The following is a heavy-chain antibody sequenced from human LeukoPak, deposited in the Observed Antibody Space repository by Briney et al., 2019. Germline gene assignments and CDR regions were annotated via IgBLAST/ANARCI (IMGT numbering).Heavy chain of an antibody. CDR2: ISDSGSGT. D-gene: IGHD2-2*02. Sequence: GGSLRLSCSGFTFSSYAMSWVRQAPGKGLEWVSTISDSGSGTYYADSVKGRFTISRDNSKNTLYLQMKGLRAEDTAVYYCARTVGYCSSSSCYTGQINDYYYYGMDVWGQGTTVTVSS. V-gene: IGHV3-23*01. CDR3: ARTVGYCSSSSCYTGQINDYYYYGMDV. J-gene: IGHJ6*02. CDR1: GFTFSSYA.